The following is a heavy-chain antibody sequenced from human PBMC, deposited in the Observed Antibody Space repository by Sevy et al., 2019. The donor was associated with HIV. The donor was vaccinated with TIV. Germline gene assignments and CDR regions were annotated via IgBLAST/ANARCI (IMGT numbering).Heavy chain of an antibody. CDR2: IDYDENKR. Sequence: GGSLRLSCGTSGFIFSNYGFHWVHQAPGKGLEWVAFIDYDENKRYYADSGKGRFTISRDNSKNTLYLQMNSLRPEDTAVFYCAILGSDHDSWSGGYQGLDVWGLGTTVTVSS. J-gene: IGHJ6*02. V-gene: IGHV3-30*02. D-gene: IGHD3-3*01. CDR1: GFIFSNYG. CDR3: AILGSDHDSWSGGYQGLDV.